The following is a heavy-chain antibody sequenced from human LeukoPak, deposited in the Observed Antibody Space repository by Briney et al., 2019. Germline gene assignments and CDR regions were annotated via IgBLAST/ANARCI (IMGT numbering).Heavy chain of an antibody. CDR2: ISSDGVTT. CDR1: GLTFNNYA. V-gene: IGHV3-23*01. Sequence: GGSLRLSCAASGLTFNNYAMTWVRQTPGKGLVWVSSISSDGVTTSYAGSVKGRFTISRDNSRNTLYLQMNGLRAEDTAIYYCAKYLRAARGIFDYWGQGTLVTVSS. CDR3: AKYLRAARGIFDY. D-gene: IGHD3-16*01. J-gene: IGHJ4*02.